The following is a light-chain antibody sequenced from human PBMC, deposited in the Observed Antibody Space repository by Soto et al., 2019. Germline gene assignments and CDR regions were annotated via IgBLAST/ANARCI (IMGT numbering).Light chain of an antibody. CDR1: QSVSSSY. CDR2: GAS. CDR3: QQYCSSPWT. V-gene: IGKV3-20*01. J-gene: IGKJ1*01. Sequence: EIVLTQSPGTLSLSPGERATLSCRASQSVSSSYLAWYQQKPGQAPRRLIYGASSMATGIPDRFSGSGSGTDFTLTISSLEPEDFAVYYCQQYCSSPWTFGQGTKVEIK.